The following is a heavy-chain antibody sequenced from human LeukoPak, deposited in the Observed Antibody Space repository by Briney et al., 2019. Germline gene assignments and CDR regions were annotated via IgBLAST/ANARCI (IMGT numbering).Heavy chain of an antibody. CDR2: IYYSGST. Sequence: SGTLSLTCTVSGGSMSSYYWSWIRQPPGKGLEWIGYIYYSGSTKYNPSLKSRVTISVDTSKNQFSLKLSSVTAADTAVYYCARGARAGYNLEPFDHWGQGTLVTVSS. CDR3: ARGARAGYNLEPFDH. D-gene: IGHD5-24*01. J-gene: IGHJ4*02. V-gene: IGHV4-59*08. CDR1: GGSMSSYY.